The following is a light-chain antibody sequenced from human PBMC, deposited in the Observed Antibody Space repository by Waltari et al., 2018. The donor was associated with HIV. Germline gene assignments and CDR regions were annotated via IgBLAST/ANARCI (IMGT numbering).Light chain of an antibody. CDR1: QSISNY. CDR3: QQRSNWWT. J-gene: IGKJ1*01. V-gene: IGKV3-11*01. CDR2: DAS. Sequence: EIVLTQSPGTLSLSPGERATLSCRASQSISNYLAWYQQRPGQAPSLLIFDASKRATGSPARFSGSGSGTDFTLTINSLEPEDFAVYYCQQRSNWWTFGQGTKVEIK.